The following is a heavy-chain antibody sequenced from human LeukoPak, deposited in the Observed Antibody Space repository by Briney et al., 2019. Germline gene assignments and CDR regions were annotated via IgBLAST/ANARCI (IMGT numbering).Heavy chain of an antibody. CDR1: GGSISSPSYY. Sequence: SETLSLTCTVSGGSISSPSYYWSWVRQPAGKGLEWIGRIYASGSTNYNPSLKSRVTISLDTSKNQLSLKLTSVTAADTAVYYXAGAPAGSLTWLSPLDXXGQGXLVTV. CDR3: AGAPAGSLTWLSPLDX. D-gene: IGHD2-2*01. CDR2: IYASGST. J-gene: IGHJ4*02. V-gene: IGHV4-61*02.